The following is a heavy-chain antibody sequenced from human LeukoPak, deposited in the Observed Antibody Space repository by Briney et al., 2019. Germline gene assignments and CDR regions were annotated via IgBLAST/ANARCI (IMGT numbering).Heavy chain of an antibody. CDR2: IYSGGST. D-gene: IGHD3-10*01. J-gene: IGHJ4*02. CDR3: ARGNYGSGTACDY. CDR1: GFTVSSSC. Sequence: GGSLRLSCAASGFTVSSSCMNWVRQAPGKGLEWVSVIYSGGSTYYADSLKGRFTISRDNFKNTLYLQMNSLRAEDTAVYYCARGNYGSGTACDYWGQGTLVTVSS. V-gene: IGHV3-66*01.